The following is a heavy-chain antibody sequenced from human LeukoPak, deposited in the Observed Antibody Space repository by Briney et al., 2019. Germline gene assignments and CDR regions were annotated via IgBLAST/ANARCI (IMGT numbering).Heavy chain of an antibody. J-gene: IGHJ3*02. Sequence: PGGSLRLSCAASGFTFSSYSMNWVRQAPGKGLEWISYITNSSSTIYYADSVKGRFTVSRDNAKNSLYLQMSSLRAEDTAVYYCARRWASNAFDIWGEGTMVTVSS. D-gene: IGHD1-26*01. V-gene: IGHV3-48*01. CDR3: ARRWASNAFDI. CDR1: GFTFSSYS. CDR2: ITNSSSTI.